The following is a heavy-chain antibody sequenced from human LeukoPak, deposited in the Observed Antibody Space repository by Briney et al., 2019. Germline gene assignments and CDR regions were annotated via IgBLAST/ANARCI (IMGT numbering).Heavy chain of an antibody. CDR2: INHSGST. Sequence: PSETLSLTCAVYGGSFSGYYWSWIRRPPGKGLEWIGEINHSGSTNYNPSLKSRVTISVDTSKNQFSLKLSSVTAADTAVYYCARRSMVRGPLGYWGQGTLVTVSS. D-gene: IGHD3-10*01. J-gene: IGHJ4*02. CDR1: GGSFSGYY. CDR3: ARRSMVRGPLGY. V-gene: IGHV4-34*01.